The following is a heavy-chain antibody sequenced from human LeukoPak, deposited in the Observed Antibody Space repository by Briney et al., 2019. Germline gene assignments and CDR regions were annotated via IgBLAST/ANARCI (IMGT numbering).Heavy chain of an antibody. CDR1: GFPFSDFS. J-gene: IGHJ4*02. V-gene: IGHV3-23*01. Sequence: GGSLRLSCATSGFPFSDFSMRWVRQAPGKGLEWVSTTNSGGTSTYYAESVKGRFTISRDNSKNTLYLQMSSLRVEDTAVYYCAKQSYARSLGEGGPGTLVSVSS. D-gene: IGHD2-8*01. CDR2: TNSGGTST. CDR3: AKQSYARSLGE.